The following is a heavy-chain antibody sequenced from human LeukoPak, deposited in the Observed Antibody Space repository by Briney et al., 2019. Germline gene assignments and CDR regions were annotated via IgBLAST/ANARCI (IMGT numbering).Heavy chain of an antibody. CDR3: ARDRLTIGSNFFAY. V-gene: IGHV3-48*01. D-gene: IGHD3-10*01. Sequence: GGSLRLSCAASAFIFSDYSMNWVRQAPGKGLEWISYISGRSSTIYYADSVRGRFTISRDNAKNSMYLQMNSLRAEDTAVYYCARDRLTIGSNFFAYWAREPWSPSPQ. J-gene: IGHJ4*02. CDR2: ISGRSSTI. CDR1: AFIFSDYS.